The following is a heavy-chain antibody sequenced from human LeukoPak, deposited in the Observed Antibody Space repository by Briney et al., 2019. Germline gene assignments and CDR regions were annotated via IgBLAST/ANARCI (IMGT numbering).Heavy chain of an antibody. CDR3: ARQSGAAIPFVY. Sequence: GGSLKLSCEASGFTYSGSAMHWARQASGKGLEWLGHIKSKGNSHATAFAASLKGRFTISRDDSKNTAYLQSNNLETEDTAMYYCARQSGAAIPFVYWGQGTLVTVSS. J-gene: IGHJ4*02. CDR2: IKSKGNSHAT. V-gene: IGHV3-73*01. D-gene: IGHD2-2*02. CDR1: GFTYSGSA.